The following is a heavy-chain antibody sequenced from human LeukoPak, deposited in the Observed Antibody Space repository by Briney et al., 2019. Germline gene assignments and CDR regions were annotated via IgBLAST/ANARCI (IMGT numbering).Heavy chain of an antibody. CDR1: GFTFSSYA. D-gene: IGHD3-10*01. Sequence: GGSLRLSCAASGFTFSSYAMHWVRQAPGKGLEYVSAISSNGGSTYYANSVKGRFTISRDNSKNTLYLQMGSLRAEDMAVYYCAGTYYYGSSPDYWGQGTLVTVSS. CDR3: AGTYYYGSSPDY. V-gene: IGHV3-64*01. CDR2: ISSNGGST. J-gene: IGHJ4*02.